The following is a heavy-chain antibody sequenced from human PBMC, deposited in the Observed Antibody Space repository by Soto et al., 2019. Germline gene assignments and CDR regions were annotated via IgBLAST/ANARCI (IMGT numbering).Heavy chain of an antibody. CDR3: ARDYDGFDY. Sequence: SETLSLTCDVSSVSITSSNWWTWVRQPPGKGLEWLGKISHSGTVNYNATLRSRITISVDKPKNQLSLKLMSVTAADTAVYYCARDYDGFDYWGPGILVTVSS. V-gene: IGHV4-4*02. J-gene: IGHJ4*02. D-gene: IGHD3-16*01. CDR1: SVSITSSNW. CDR2: ISHSGTV.